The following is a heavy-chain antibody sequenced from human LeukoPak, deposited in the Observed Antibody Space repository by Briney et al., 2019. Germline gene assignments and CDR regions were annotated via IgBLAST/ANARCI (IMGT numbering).Heavy chain of an antibody. Sequence: SETLSLTCTVSGGSISSGGYFWSWIRQHPGKGLEWIGYMHNSENADYNPSLKSRVTISVDTSKNQISLKVNSVTAADTAIYYCARTAAGKDFDFWGQGTLVTVSS. CDR1: GGSISSGGYF. CDR3: ARTAAGKDFDF. V-gene: IGHV4-31*03. D-gene: IGHD6-13*01. CDR2: MHNSENA. J-gene: IGHJ4*02.